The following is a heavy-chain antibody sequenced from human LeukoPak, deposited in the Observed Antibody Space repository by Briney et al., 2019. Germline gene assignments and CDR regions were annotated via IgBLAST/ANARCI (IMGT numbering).Heavy chain of an antibody. CDR3: ATQGGY. CDR1: GFTFSSYE. Sequence: PGGSLRLSCAASGFTFSSYEMNWVRQAPGKGLEWVSSSGSTIYYADSVKGRFTISRDNAKNSLYLQMNSLRAEDTAVYYCATQGGYWGQGTLVTVSS. V-gene: IGHV3-48*03. D-gene: IGHD3-16*01. J-gene: IGHJ4*02. CDR2: SSGSTI.